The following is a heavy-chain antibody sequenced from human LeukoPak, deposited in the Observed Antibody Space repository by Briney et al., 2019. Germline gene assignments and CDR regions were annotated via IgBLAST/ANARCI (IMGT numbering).Heavy chain of an antibody. CDR3: ARDPTNYRLGFDY. J-gene: IGHJ4*02. Sequence: SEILSLTCTVSGYSISSGYYWGWIRQPPGKGLEWIGSIYHSGSTYYNPSLKSRVTISVDTSKNQFSLKLSSVTAADTAVYYCARDPTNYRLGFDYWGQGTLVTVSS. CDR2: IYHSGST. D-gene: IGHD3-16*02. V-gene: IGHV4-38-2*02. CDR1: GYSISSGYY.